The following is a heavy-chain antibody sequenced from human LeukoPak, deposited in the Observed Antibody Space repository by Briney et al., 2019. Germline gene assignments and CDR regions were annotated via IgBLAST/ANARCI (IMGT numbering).Heavy chain of an antibody. CDR1: GGTFSSYA. CDR2: IIPIFGTA. D-gene: IGHD4-17*01. Sequence: ASVKVSCKASGGTFSSYAISWVRPAPGQGLEWMGGIIPIFGTANYAQKFQGRVTITADESTSTAYMELSSLRSEDTAVYYCARDRRNYGDYYFDYWGQGTLVTVSS. J-gene: IGHJ4*02. V-gene: IGHV1-69*13. CDR3: ARDRRNYGDYYFDY.